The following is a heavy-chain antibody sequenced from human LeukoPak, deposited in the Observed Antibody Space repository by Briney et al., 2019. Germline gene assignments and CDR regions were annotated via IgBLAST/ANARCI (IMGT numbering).Heavy chain of an antibody. CDR2: IIPIFGTA. Sequence: ASVKVSCKASGGTFSSYGISWVRQAPGQGLEWMGGIIPIFGTANYAQKFQGRVTITTDESTSTAYMELSSLRSEDTAVYYCAREGRSGSYRFDYWGQGTLVTVSS. D-gene: IGHD1-26*01. CDR1: GGTFSSYG. CDR3: AREGRSGSYRFDY. V-gene: IGHV1-69*05. J-gene: IGHJ4*02.